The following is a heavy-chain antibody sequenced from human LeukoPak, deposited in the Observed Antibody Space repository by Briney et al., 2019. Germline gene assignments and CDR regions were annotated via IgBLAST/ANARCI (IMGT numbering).Heavy chain of an antibody. D-gene: IGHD6-6*01. V-gene: IGHV4-39*01. CDR2: IYYSGST. CDR1: GGSLRSSYYY. J-gene: IGHJ6*02. Sequence: SETLSLTCTVSGGSLRSSYYYWGWIRQPPGKGLEWIGSIYYSGSTYYNPSLKSRVTTSVDTSKNQFSLKLSSVTAADTAVYYCARQGVYSSSWDYYYYGMDVWGQGITVTVS. CDR3: ARQGVYSSSWDYYYYGMDV.